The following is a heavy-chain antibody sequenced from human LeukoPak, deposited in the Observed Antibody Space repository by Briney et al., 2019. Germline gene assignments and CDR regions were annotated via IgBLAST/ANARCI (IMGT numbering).Heavy chain of an antibody. CDR2: ISGSGGST. J-gene: IGHJ4*02. CDR1: GFTFSSYA. V-gene: IGHV3-23*01. D-gene: IGHD3-16*02. CDR3: AKSGLRITFGGVIVENFDY. Sequence: PGGSLRLSCAASGFTFSSYAISWVRQAPGKGLEWVSAISGSGGSTYYADSVKGRFTISRDNSKNTLYLQMNSLRAEDTAVYYCAKSGLRITFGGVIVENFDYWGQGTLVTVSS.